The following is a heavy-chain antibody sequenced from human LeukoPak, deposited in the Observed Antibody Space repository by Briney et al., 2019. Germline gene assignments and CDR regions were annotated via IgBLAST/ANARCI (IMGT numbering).Heavy chain of an antibody. J-gene: IGHJ3*02. CDR2: VSYDGNNK. V-gene: IGHV3-30-3*01. Sequence: GGSLRLSCAASGFTLSSYAMHWVRQAPGKGLEWVAIVSYDGNNKYYADSVKGRFTISRDDSRNTLSLQMNSLRTEDTAVYYCAKDQMGFGSAFDIWGQGTMVTVSS. CDR1: GFTLSSYA. D-gene: IGHD3-10*01. CDR3: AKDQMGFGSAFDI.